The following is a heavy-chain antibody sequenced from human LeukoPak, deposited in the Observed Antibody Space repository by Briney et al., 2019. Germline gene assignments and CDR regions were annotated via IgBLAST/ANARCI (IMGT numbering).Heavy chain of an antibody. CDR3: ARDNRVSPPSDAFDI. CDR1: GFTFSSYA. D-gene: IGHD6-13*01. CDR2: ISGSGGST. V-gene: IGHV3-23*01. Sequence: GGSLRLSCAASGFTFSSYAMSWVRQAPGKGLEWASAISGSGGSTYYADSVKGRFTISRDNSKNTLYLQMNSLRAEDTAVYYCARDNRVSPPSDAFDIWGQGTMVTVSS. J-gene: IGHJ3*02.